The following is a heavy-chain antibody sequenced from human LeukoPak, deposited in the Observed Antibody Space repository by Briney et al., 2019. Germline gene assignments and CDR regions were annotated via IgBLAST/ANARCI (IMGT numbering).Heavy chain of an antibody. D-gene: IGHD4-17*01. CDR3: ARDEGDYGGNNDY. CDR1: GGSFSGYY. V-gene: IGHV3-21*01. CDR2: ISSSSSYI. Sequence: ETLSLTCAVYGGSFSGYYWSWIRQPPGKGLEWVSSISSSSSYIYYADSVKGRFTISRDNAKNSLYLQMNSLRAEDTAVYYCARDEGDYGGNNDYWAREPWSPSPQ. J-gene: IGHJ4*02.